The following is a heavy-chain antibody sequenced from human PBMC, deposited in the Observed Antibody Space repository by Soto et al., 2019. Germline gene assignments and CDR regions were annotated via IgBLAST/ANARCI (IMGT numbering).Heavy chain of an antibody. Sequence: GASVKVSCKASGYSFTSYDIHWVRQATGQGLEWMGWMNPTTGNTGYAQKFQGRITMTRNTSITTASMELSSLRSDDTAVYYCARDHHGDYSSDYWGQGTLVTVSS. CDR3: ARDHHGDYSSDY. D-gene: IGHD2-21*02. V-gene: IGHV1-8*01. J-gene: IGHJ4*02. CDR2: MNPTTGNT. CDR1: GYSFTSYD.